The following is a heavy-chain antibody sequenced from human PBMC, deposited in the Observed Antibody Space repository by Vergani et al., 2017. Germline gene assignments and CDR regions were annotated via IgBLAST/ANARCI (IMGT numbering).Heavy chain of an antibody. Sequence: EVQLLESGGDLVQPGGSLRLSCTASGFIFSTYAMRWVRQAPGKGLEWVSGISSSGAPKYYADSVKGRVTISRDNSKNTLYLQMNSLRVEDTAVYYCATAYGMHDWFAYWGQRTLVTVSS. D-gene: IGHD3-9*01. CDR1: GFIFSTYA. CDR3: ATAYGMHDWFAY. J-gene: IGHJ4*01. V-gene: IGHV3-23*01. CDR2: ISSSGAPK.